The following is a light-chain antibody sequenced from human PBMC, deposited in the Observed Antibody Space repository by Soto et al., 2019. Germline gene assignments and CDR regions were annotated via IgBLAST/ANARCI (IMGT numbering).Light chain of an antibody. J-gene: IGKJ1*01. CDR1: QSVSSSY. CDR3: HQYHYWWT. CDR2: GAS. Sequence: IVLTQSPGTLSFSPGEIATLSFRASQSVSSSYLAWYQQKPGQAPRLIISGASTRATGIPARFSGSGSGTEFTLTISSLQSEDFAVYYCHQYHYWWTFGQGTKVDIK. V-gene: IGKV3-15*01.